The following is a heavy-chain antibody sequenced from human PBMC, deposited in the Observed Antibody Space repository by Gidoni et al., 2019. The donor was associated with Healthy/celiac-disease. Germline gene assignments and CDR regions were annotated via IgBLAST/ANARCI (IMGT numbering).Heavy chain of an antibody. CDR1: GFTFSSYA. CDR3: AKVAFYIVVVTAIPNAFDI. J-gene: IGHJ3*02. CDR2: ISGSGGST. Sequence: EVQLLESGGGLVQPGGSLRLSCAASGFTFSSYAMSWVRQAPGKGLEWVSAISGSGGSTYYADSVKGPFTISRDNSKNTLYLQMNSLRAEDTAVYYCAKVAFYIVVVTAIPNAFDIWGQGTMVTVSS. V-gene: IGHV3-23*01. D-gene: IGHD2-21*02.